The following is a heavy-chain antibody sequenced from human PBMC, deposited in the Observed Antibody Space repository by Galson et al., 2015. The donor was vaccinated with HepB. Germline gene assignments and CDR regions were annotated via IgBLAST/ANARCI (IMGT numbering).Heavy chain of an antibody. V-gene: IGHV3-73*01. CDR1: GFTFSGSA. Sequence: SLRLSCAASGFTFSGSAMHWVRQASGKGLEWVGRIRNKANSHATPYAASVKGRFTISRDESKHTAYLQLNSLNTEDTAVYYCTRPTSGSYEPRIVASDIWGQATVVTVSS. CDR2: IRNKANSHAT. CDR3: TRPTSGSYEPRIVASDI. D-gene: IGHD1-26*01. J-gene: IGHJ3*02.